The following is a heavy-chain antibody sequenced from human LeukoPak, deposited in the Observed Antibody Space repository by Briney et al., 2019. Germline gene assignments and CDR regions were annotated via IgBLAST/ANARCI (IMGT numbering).Heavy chain of an antibody. Sequence: ASVKVSCKASGYTFTSYAISWVRQAPGQGLEWMGWISAYNGNTNYAQKLQGRVTMTTDTSTSTAYMELRSLRSDDTAVYYCARDETTVTAFDPWGQGTLVTVSS. CDR2: ISAYNGNT. J-gene: IGHJ5*02. CDR1: GYTFTSYA. CDR3: ARDETTVTAFDP. V-gene: IGHV1-18*01. D-gene: IGHD4-17*01.